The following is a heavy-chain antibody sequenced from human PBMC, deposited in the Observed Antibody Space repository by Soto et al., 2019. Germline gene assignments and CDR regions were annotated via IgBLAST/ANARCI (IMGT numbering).Heavy chain of an antibody. D-gene: IGHD5-12*01. CDR2: IIPILGIA. CDR1: GGTFSSYT. J-gene: IGHJ5*02. Sequence: QVQLVQSGAEVKKPGSSVKVSCKASGGTFSSYTISWVRQAPGQGLEWMGRIIPILGIANYAQKFQGRVTITADKSTSTAYMELSSLRSEDTAVYYCATRAALIGYDSWFDPWGQGTLVTVSS. V-gene: IGHV1-69*02. CDR3: ATRAALIGYDSWFDP.